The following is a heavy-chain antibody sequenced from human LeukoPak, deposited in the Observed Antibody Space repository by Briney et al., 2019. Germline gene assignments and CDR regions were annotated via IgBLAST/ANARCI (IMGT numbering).Heavy chain of an antibody. CDR1: GFTFSNYW. CDR3: ARGPHLTGGFDP. V-gene: IGHV3-7*01. CDR2: IKQDGREK. Sequence: GGSLRLSCAASGFTFSNYWMSWVRQAPGKGLEWVANIKQDGREKYYVDSVKGRFTISRDNAKNSLYLQMNSLRAEDTAVYYCARGPHLTGGFDPWGQGTLVTVSS. J-gene: IGHJ5*02.